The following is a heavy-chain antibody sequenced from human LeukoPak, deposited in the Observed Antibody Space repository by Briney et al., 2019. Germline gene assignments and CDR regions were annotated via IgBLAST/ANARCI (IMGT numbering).Heavy chain of an antibody. Sequence: ASVKVSCKTSGYTFTTFGINWVRQAPGQGLEWMGWISPYNGNTNYAQKLQGRVTMTTDTSTNTAYMELRSLRSDDTAVYYCARDKGREYSYGYVDYWGQGTLVTVS. D-gene: IGHD5-18*01. CDR2: ISPYNGNT. J-gene: IGHJ4*02. V-gene: IGHV1-18*01. CDR3: ARDKGREYSYGYVDY. CDR1: GYTFTTFG.